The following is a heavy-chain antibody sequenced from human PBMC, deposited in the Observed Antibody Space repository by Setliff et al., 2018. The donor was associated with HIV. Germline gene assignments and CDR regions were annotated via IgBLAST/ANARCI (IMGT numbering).Heavy chain of an antibody. Sequence: PSETLSLTFAVSGGSISSSNWWSWVRQPPGKGLEWIGEIYHSGSTNYNPSLKSRFTISVDKSKNQFSLKLSSVTAADTAVYYCARDLAWPWYFDYWGQGTLVTVSS. CDR1: GGSISSSNW. CDR3: ARDLAWPWYFDY. J-gene: IGHJ4*02. CDR2: IYHSGST. V-gene: IGHV4-4*02.